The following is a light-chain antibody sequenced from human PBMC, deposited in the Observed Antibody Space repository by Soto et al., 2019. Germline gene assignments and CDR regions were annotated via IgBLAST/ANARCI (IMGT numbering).Light chain of an antibody. Sequence: DIQMTQSPSSVSASVGDRVTITCRASQGISNYLAWYQQKPGKVPKLLIYSASTLQLGVPSRFSGSGSGTDFTLTISSLQPEDVATYYCQKHNSASFTFGPGTKVDIK. J-gene: IGKJ3*01. CDR1: QGISNY. CDR3: QKHNSASFT. CDR2: SAS. V-gene: IGKV1-27*01.